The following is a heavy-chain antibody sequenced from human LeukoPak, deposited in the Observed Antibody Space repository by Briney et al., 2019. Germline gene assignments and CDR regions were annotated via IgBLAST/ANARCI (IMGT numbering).Heavy chain of an antibody. CDR2: ISSSSSTI. J-gene: IGHJ4*02. CDR3: ARDWYQAEDYFDY. D-gene: IGHD2-2*01. V-gene: IGHV3-48*04. Sequence: QAGGSLRLSCAASGFTFSSYSMNWVRQAPGKGLEWVSYISSSSSTIYYADSVKGRFTISRDNAKNSLYLQMNSLRAEDTAVYYCARDWYQAEDYFDYWGQGTLVTVSS. CDR1: GFTFSSYS.